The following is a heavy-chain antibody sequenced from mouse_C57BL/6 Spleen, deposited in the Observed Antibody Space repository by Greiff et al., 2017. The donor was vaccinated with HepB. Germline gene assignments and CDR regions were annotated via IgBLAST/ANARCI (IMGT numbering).Heavy chain of an antibody. CDR1: GYTFTDYY. CDR2: IYPGSGNT. D-gene: IGHD1-1*02. V-gene: IGHV1-76*01. CDR3: ARSGGYYYAMDY. Sequence: LQESGAELVRPGASVKLSCKASGYTFTDYYINWVKQRPGQGLEWIARIYPGSGNTYYNEKFKGKATLTAEKSSSTAYMQLSSLTSEDSAVYFCARSGGYYYAMDYWGQGTSVTVSS. J-gene: IGHJ4*01.